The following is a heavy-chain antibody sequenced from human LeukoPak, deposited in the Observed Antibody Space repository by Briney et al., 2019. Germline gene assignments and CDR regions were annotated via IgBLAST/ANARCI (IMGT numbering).Heavy chain of an antibody. D-gene: IGHD6-19*01. Sequence: SETLSLTCTVSGGSISRYYWSWIRQPAGKGLEWIGRIYTSGSTNYNPSLKSRVTISVDTSKNQFSLKLSSVTAADTAVYYCARRRDSSGWYLDYWGQGTLVTVSS. J-gene: IGHJ4*02. CDR1: GGSISRYY. V-gene: IGHV4-4*07. CDR3: ARRRDSSGWYLDY. CDR2: IYTSGST.